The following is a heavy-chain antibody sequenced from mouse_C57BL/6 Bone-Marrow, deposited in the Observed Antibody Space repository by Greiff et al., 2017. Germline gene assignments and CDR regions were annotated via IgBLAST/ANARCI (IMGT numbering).Heavy chain of an antibody. J-gene: IGHJ4*01. V-gene: IGHV2-5*01. CDR1: GFSLTSYG. CDR3: SKASNRYDMDY. D-gene: IGHD2-5*01. Sequence: QVQLQQSGPGLVQPSQCLSITCTVSGFSLTSYGVHWVRQSPGKGLEWLGVIWRGGSTDYNAAFLSRLGITKDNSTCHVFFQMISLQADDTAIYYCSKASNRYDMDYWGQGTSLTVSS. CDR2: IWRGGST.